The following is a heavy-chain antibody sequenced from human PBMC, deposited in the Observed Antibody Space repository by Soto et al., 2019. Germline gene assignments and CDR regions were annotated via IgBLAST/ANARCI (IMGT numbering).Heavy chain of an antibody. CDR2: FYWNDDQ. V-gene: IGHV2-5*01. CDR3: EQSAGDIAPAVPLHS. J-gene: IGHJ4*02. D-gene: IGHD6-25*01. Sequence: GVVWIRQPRGKALEWRALFYWNDDQRYSPSLKSRRTITKDTSNNQVVLTMTNMDPVDTATYFCEQSAGDIAPAVPLHSWGQGTLV. CDR1: G.